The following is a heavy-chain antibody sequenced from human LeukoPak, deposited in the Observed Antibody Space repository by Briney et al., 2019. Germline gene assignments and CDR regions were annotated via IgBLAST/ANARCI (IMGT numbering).Heavy chain of an antibody. CDR2: ISSNGGST. D-gene: IGHD2-15*01. CDR1: GFTFSSYA. CDR3: ARRYCSSGFCPYYFDY. Sequence: GGSLRLSCAASGFTFSSYAMHWVRQAPGKGLEYVSAISSNGGSTFYANSVKGRFTISRDNSKNTLYLQLGSLRAEDMAVYYCARRYCSSGFCPYYFDYWGQGTLVTVSS. V-gene: IGHV3-64*01. J-gene: IGHJ4*02.